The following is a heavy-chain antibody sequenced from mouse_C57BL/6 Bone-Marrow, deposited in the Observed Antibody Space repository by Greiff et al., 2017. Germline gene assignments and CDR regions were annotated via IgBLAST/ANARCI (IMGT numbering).Heavy chain of an antibody. D-gene: IGHD2-3*01. J-gene: IGHJ1*03. CDR2: IYPGSGST. CDR1: GYTFTSYW. Sequence: VQLQQPGAELVKPGASVKMSCKASGYTFTSYWITWVKQRPGQGLEWIGEIYPGSGSTNYNEKFKSKATLTVDTSSSTAYMQLSSLTSEDSAVYYCTRDGYYVPWYFDDWGTGTTVTVSS. V-gene: IGHV1-55*01. CDR3: TRDGYYVPWYFDD.